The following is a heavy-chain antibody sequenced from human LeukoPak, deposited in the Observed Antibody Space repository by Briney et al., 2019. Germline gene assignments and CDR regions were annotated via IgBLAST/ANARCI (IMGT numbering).Heavy chain of an antibody. J-gene: IGHJ4*02. Sequence: PGGSLRLSCAASGFTFSDYYMSLIRQAPGKGLEWVSFISKDGRTVSYADSVKGQFTISRDNSKNSLYLQMNSLTADDTAVYFCARVRGSYSSDYWGQGTLVTVSS. V-gene: IGHV3-11*01. D-gene: IGHD5-12*01. CDR2: ISKDGRTV. CDR1: GFTFSDYY. CDR3: ARVRGSYSSDY.